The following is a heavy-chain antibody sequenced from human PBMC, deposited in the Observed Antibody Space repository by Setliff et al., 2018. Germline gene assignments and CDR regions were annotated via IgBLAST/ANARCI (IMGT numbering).Heavy chain of an antibody. CDR3: ARANYYDSSGYYFDY. CDR1: GFSFNIYA. V-gene: IGHV3-7*01. D-gene: IGHD3-22*01. Sequence: PGGSLRLSCAASGFSFNIYAMTWVRQAPGKGLEWVANIKQDGSEKYYVDSVKGQFTISRDNAKNTLHLQMNSLRAEDDAVYYCARANYYDSSGYYFDYWGQGTLVTVS. CDR2: IKQDGSEK. J-gene: IGHJ4*02.